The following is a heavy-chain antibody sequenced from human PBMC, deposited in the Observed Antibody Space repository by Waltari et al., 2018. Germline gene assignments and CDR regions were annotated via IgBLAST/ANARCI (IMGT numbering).Heavy chain of an antibody. V-gene: IGHV4-39*01. CDR2: IYYSGST. CDR1: GGSISSSSYY. CDR3: ARPRSGYYFDY. J-gene: IGHJ4*02. D-gene: IGHD3-10*01. Sequence: QLQLQESGPGLVKPSETLSLTCTVSGGSISSSSYYWGWIRQPPGKGLEWIGSIYYSGSTYYNPSLKSRVTISVDTSKNQFSLKLSSVTAADTAVYYCARPRSGYYFDYWGQGTLVTVS.